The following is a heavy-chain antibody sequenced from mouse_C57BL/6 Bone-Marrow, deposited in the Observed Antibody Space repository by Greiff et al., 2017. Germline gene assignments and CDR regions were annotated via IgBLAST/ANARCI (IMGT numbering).Heavy chain of an antibody. CDR3: AGRQLSPFAY. Sequence: QVQLQQSGPELVKPGASVKISCKASGYSFSSYYIHWVKQRPGQGLEWIGWIYPGSGNTKYNEKFKGKATLTADTSSSTAYMQLSSLTSEDSAVYYCAGRQLSPFAYWGQGTLVTVSA. V-gene: IGHV1-66*01. J-gene: IGHJ3*01. D-gene: IGHD3-2*02. CDR1: GYSFSSYY. CDR2: IYPGSGNT.